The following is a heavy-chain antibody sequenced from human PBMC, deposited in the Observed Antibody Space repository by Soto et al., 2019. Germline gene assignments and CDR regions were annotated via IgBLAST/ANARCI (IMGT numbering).Heavy chain of an antibody. Sequence: GGSLRLSCAASGFTFSNAWMNWVRQDPGKGLEWVGRIKSKTDGGTTDYAAPVKGRFTISRDDSKNTLYLQMNSLKTEDTAVYYCTTTLGYCSGGSCDEPYYYYYGMDVWGQGTTVTVSS. CDR3: TTTLGYCSGGSCDEPYYYYYGMDV. CDR2: IKSKTDGGTT. V-gene: IGHV3-15*07. CDR1: GFTFSNAW. D-gene: IGHD2-15*01. J-gene: IGHJ6*02.